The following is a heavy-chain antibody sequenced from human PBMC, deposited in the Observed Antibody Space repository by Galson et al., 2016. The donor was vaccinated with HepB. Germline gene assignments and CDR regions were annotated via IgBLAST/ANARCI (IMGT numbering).Heavy chain of an antibody. CDR2: INTGNGNT. D-gene: IGHD5-12*01. V-gene: IGHV1-3*04. CDR3: VRGPDITTVGHYYYGMDV. Sequence: SVQVSCKASGFTFTSFTMHWVRQAPGQRLEWMGWINTGNGNTKYSQKFLGRVTLSRDTSASTVYMELSRLRSEDTAVFYCVRGPDITTVGHYYYGMDVWGQGTTGTVSS. J-gene: IGHJ6*02. CDR1: GFTFTSFT.